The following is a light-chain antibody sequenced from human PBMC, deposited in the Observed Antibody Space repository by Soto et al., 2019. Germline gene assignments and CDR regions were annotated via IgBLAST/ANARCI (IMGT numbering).Light chain of an antibody. CDR3: QESDRAPPT. J-gene: IGKJ5*01. Sequence: DIPLTQSPTFLSAAVGDTITITCRASQDVNSHLAWYQQTPGRAPKLLISYVSTLKSGVPSRFSGSRYRTDFTLPLSSLQPEEFATYYCQESDRAPPTFGQGTRLPIK. CDR1: QDVNSH. V-gene: IGKV1-9*01. CDR2: YVS.